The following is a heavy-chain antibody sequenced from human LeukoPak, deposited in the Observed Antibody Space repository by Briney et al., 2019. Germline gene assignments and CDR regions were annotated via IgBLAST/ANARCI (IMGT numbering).Heavy chain of an antibody. J-gene: IGHJ4*02. D-gene: IGHD3-3*01. CDR2: IYYSGST. CDR1: GGSISSYY. Sequence: SETLSLTCTVSGGSISSYYWSWIRQPPGKGLEWIGYIYYSGSTNYNPSLKSRVTISVDTSKNQFSLKLSSVTAADTAVYYCAREALYDFWSGYYMVDYWGQGTLVTVSS. V-gene: IGHV4-59*12. CDR3: AREALYDFWSGYYMVDY.